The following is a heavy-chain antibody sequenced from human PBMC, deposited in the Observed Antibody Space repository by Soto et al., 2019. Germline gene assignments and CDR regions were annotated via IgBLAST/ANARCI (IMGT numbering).Heavy chain of an antibody. Sequence: QVQLQEMGPGLVKPSQTLTITCTVSGDSVNSAYWSWIRQLPGKGLEWMGNIYHTGRTFYNPSLKSRAAISIDTSKPLFSLKMRSVTAADTAVYYCARTDAYNSSFFDSWGLGTVVTVSS. CDR3: ARTDAYNSSFFDS. J-gene: IGHJ4*02. CDR2: IYHTGRT. D-gene: IGHD6-6*01. V-gene: IGHV4-31*03. CDR1: GDSVNSAY.